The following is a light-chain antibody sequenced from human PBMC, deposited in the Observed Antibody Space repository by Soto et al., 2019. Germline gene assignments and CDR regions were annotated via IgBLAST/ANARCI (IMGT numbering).Light chain of an antibody. V-gene: IGKV3-15*01. Sequence: VMRQSPATLSVSPRGRATLSCRASESVSSNLAWYQQRPGQAPRLVIYGASTRATGIPARFSGGGSGTEFTLTISSLQSEDFAVYYCQQYNSWPPITFGQGTRLEIK. CDR1: ESVSSN. CDR3: QQYNSWPPIT. CDR2: GAS. J-gene: IGKJ5*01.